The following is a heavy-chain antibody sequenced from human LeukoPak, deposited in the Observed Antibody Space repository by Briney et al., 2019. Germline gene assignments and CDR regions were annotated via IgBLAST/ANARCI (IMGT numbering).Heavy chain of an antibody. CDR1: GFTFSSYC. CDR3: LRHSVEREKWWAFDI. J-gene: IGHJ3*02. D-gene: IGHD2-15*01. V-gene: IGHV3-7*01. Sequence: PGGSLRLSCAASGFTFSSYCMNWVRQAPGKGLEWVSNISQDGSEKNYGESVKGRFTISRDNAKNSLFLDLKSPRVEDTAVYSCLRHSVEREKWWAFDIWGQGTVVTVSS. CDR2: ISQDGSEK.